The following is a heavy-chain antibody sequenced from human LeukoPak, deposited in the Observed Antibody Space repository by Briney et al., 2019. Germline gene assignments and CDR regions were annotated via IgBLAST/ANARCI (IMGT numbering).Heavy chain of an antibody. J-gene: IGHJ4*02. CDR1: GGSFSGYY. CDR2: INHSGST. V-gene: IGHV4-34*01. CDR3: ARASSYCSGGSCYPEPDY. D-gene: IGHD2-15*01. Sequence: SETLSLTCAVYGGSFSGYYWSWIRQPPGKGLEWIGEINHSGSTNYNPSLKSRVTISVDTSKNQFSLKLSSVTAADTAVYYCARASSYCSGGSCYPEPDYWGQGTLVTVSS.